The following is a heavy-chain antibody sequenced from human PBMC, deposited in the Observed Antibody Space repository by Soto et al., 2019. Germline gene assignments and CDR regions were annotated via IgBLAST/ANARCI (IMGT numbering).Heavy chain of an antibody. CDR2: ISDGGLT. Sequence: PSETLSLTCNVSGGSIYTYYWSWLRQSPGKGLEWIGYISDGGLTNYNPSLESRVIMSVDTSKNQFSLKLTSVTAADTAVYYCARELTAHWFDSWGQGTLVTVSS. CDR3: ARELTAHWFDS. D-gene: IGHD5-18*01. CDR1: GGSIYTYY. V-gene: IGHV4-59*01. J-gene: IGHJ5*01.